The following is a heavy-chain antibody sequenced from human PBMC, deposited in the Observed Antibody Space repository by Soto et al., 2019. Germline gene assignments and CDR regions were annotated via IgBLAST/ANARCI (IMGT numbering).Heavy chain of an antibody. V-gene: IGHV3-53*01. D-gene: IGHD3-10*01. CDR1: VFTVSSNY. CDR2: IYSGGST. Sequence: GSLRLSCAASVFTVSSNYMSWVRQAPGKGLEWVSVIYSGGSTYYADSVKGRFTISRDNSKNTLYLQMNSLRAEDTAVYYCARAPGSGLYYFDYWGQGTLVTVSS. J-gene: IGHJ4*02. CDR3: ARAPGSGLYYFDY.